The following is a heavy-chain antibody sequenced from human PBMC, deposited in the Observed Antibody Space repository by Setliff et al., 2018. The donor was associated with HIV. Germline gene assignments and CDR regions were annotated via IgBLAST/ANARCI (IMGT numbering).Heavy chain of an antibody. Sequence: GASVKVSCKASGYIFTSYYIHWVRQAPGQGLEWMGIINPSGGSISYAQKFQGRVTMTRDTSASTVFVELNSVRSEDTAVYYCARNQGDSSGWYAGDFWGHGTLVTVSS. CDR1: GYIFTSYY. CDR3: ARNQGDSSGWYAGDF. J-gene: IGHJ4*01. D-gene: IGHD6-19*01. V-gene: IGHV1-46*01. CDR2: INPSGGSI.